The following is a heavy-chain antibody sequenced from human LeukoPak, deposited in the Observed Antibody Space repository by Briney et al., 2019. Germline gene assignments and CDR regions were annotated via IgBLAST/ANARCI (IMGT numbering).Heavy chain of an antibody. V-gene: IGHV1-2*02. CDR2: INPNSGGT. J-gene: IGHJ4*02. CDR3: ARDSIAVAGTEFDY. Sequence: ASVKVSCKASGYTFTGYYMHWVRQAPGQGLEWMGWINPNSGGTNYARKFQGRVTMTRDTSISTAYMELSRLRSDDTAVYYCARDSIAVAGTEFDYWGQGTLVTVSS. CDR1: GYTFTGYY. D-gene: IGHD6-19*01.